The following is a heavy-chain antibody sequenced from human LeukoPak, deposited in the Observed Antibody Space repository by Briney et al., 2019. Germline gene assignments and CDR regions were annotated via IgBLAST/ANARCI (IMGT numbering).Heavy chain of an antibody. CDR3: VRRLQTYYVDY. D-gene: IGHD3-10*01. CDR2: IYYSRSP. CDR1: GDSISNTNW. J-gene: IGHJ4*02. Sequence: SGTLSLACVVSGDSISNTNWWSWVRQPPGKGLEWIGEIYYSRSPNYNPSLKSRVTISADKSKNQFSLKLSSVTAADTAVYYCVRRLQTYYVDYWGQGTLVTVSS. V-gene: IGHV4-4*02.